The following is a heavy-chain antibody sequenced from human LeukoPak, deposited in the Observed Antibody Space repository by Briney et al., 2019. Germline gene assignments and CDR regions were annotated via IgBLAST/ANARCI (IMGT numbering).Heavy chain of an antibody. Sequence: SETLSLTCAVYGGSFSGSYWSWIRQPPGKGLEWIGEINHSGSTNYNPSLKSRVTISADTSKNQFSLKLTSVTAADTAVYYCARVRGVGATFYNYFYMDVWGKGTTVTVSS. D-gene: IGHD1-26*01. V-gene: IGHV4-34*01. CDR2: INHSGST. J-gene: IGHJ6*03. CDR3: ARVRGVGATFYNYFYMDV. CDR1: GGSFSGSY.